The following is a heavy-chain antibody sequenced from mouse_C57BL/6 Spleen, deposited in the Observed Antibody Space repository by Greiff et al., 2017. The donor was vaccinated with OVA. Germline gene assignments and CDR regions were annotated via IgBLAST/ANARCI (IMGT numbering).Heavy chain of an antibody. V-gene: IGHV1-64*01. Sequence: QVQLQQPGAELVKPGASVKLSCKASGYTFTSYWMHWVKQRPGQGLEWIGMIHPNSGSTNYNEKFKSKATLTVDKSSSTAYMQLSSLTSEDSAVYYCARDPLLYGSSVDYWGQGTTLTVSS. CDR1: GYTFTSYW. CDR2: IHPNSGST. D-gene: IGHD1-1*01. J-gene: IGHJ2*01. CDR3: ARDPLLYGSSVDY.